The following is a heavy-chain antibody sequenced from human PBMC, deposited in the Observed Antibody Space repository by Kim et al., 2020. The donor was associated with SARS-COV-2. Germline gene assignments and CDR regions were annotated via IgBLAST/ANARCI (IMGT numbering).Heavy chain of an antibody. J-gene: IGHJ3*01. CDR1: GFAFNIFS. V-gene: IGHV3-23*01. CDR3: ARRVEGAFNF. CDR2: ITGSGNI. Sequence: GGSLRLSCAASGFAFNIFSMGWVRQAPGKGLECVSAITGSGNIYYADSVRGRFTISRDNSKNTLYLQMNNLRAEDTALYYCARRVEGAFNFWGQGTVVTVSS.